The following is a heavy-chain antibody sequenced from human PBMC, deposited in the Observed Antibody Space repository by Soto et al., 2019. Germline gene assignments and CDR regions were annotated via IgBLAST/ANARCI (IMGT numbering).Heavy chain of an antibody. Sequence: QVQLVQSGAEVKKPGASVKVSCKASGYTFTSYAMHWVRQAPGQRLEWMGWINAGNGNTKYSQKFQGRVTITRDTSASTAYMESSSLRSEDTAVYYCARGFRGGDAAWFDPWGQGTLVTVSS. D-gene: IGHD2-21*02. CDR3: ARGFRGGDAAWFDP. CDR2: INAGNGNT. J-gene: IGHJ5*02. CDR1: GYTFTSYA. V-gene: IGHV1-3*01.